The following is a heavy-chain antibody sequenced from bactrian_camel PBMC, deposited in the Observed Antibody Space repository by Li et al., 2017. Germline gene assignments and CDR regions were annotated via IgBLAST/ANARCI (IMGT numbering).Heavy chain of an antibody. J-gene: IGHJ4*01. CDR3: AADRSGYCVSYDY. Sequence: VQLVESGGGSVQAGGSLRLSCAASGYTGCSHDMSWYRQAPGKVRDFPSRIDADGSTSYADSVKGRFTISQDNAKNTVYLQMNSLKPEDTAVYYCAADRSGYCVSYDYWGQGTQVTVS. V-gene: IGHV3S10*01. CDR1: GYTGCSHD. CDR2: IDADGST. D-gene: IGHD2*01.